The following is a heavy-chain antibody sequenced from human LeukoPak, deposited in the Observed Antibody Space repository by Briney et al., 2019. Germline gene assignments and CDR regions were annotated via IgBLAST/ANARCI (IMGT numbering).Heavy chain of an antibody. CDR3: ARGNVVVPAAIEWGYYYYGMDV. J-gene: IGHJ6*02. Sequence: SETLSLTYAVYGGSFSGYYWSWIRQPPGKGLEWIGEINHSGSTNYNPSLKSRVTISVDTSKNQFSLKLSSVTAADTAVYYCARGNVVVPAAIEWGYYYYGMDVWGQGTTVTVSS. D-gene: IGHD2-2*02. CDR2: INHSGST. V-gene: IGHV4-34*01. CDR1: GGSFSGYY.